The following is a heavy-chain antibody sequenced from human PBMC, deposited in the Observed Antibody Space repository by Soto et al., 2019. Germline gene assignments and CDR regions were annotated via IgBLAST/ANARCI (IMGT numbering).Heavy chain of an antibody. V-gene: IGHV4-34*01. CDR3: ARVSTIMLSFGGIYYFDY. D-gene: IGHD3-16*01. CDR2: INHSGST. Sequence: QVQLQQWGAGLLKPSETLSLTCAVYGGSFSGYYWSWIRQPPGKGLEWLGEINHSGSTNYNTSLRSRVTLSGGTSNNQFSLTLSSVTAAETAVYHCARVSTIMLSFGGIYYFDYWGQGTLVTVSS. J-gene: IGHJ4*02. CDR1: GGSFSGYY.